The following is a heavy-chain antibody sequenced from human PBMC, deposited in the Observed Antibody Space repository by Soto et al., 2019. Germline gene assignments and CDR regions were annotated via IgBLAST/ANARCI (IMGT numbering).Heavy chain of an antibody. CDR2: LYYGRSA. CDR1: GDSISSYY. J-gene: IGHJ4*02. CDR3: ALRSMSVVPEY. Sequence: QVQLQESGPGLVKPSETLSLTCAVSGDSISSYYCMWIRQPPGKALESIGYLYYGRSANYNPSLRSRVTMSVDTSTNQCSLTLSSMTAADTAVYYCALRSMSVVPEYWGQGTLVTVSS. D-gene: IGHD3-22*01. V-gene: IGHV4-59*01.